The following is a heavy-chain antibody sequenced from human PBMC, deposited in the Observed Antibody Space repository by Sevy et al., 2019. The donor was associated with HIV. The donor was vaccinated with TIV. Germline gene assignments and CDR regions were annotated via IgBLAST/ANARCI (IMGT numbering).Heavy chain of an antibody. V-gene: IGHV3-49*03. CDR3: TRVRGTTSPYYYNGMDV. CDR2: IRSKTYGGTT. D-gene: IGHD3-10*01. CDR1: GFTFGDYA. J-gene: IGHJ6*02. Sequence: GGSLRLSCTASGFTFGDYAMSWCRQAPGKGLEWVGFIRSKTYGGTTEYAASAKGRFTISRDDSKSIAYLQMNSLKTEDKVVYYCTRVRGTTSPYYYNGMDVWGQGTTVTVSS.